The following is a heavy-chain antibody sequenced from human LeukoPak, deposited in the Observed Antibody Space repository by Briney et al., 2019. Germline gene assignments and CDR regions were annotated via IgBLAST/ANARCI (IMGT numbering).Heavy chain of an antibody. CDR1: GGSISSYY. Sequence: SETLSLTCTVSGGSISSYYWSWIRQPPGKGLEWIGYIYYSGSTNYNPSLKSRVTISVDTSKNQFSLKLSSVTAADTAVYYCARIKWELPGGFDYWGQGTLVTVS. D-gene: IGHD1-26*01. J-gene: IGHJ4*02. CDR3: ARIKWELPGGFDY. CDR2: IYYSGST. V-gene: IGHV4-59*08.